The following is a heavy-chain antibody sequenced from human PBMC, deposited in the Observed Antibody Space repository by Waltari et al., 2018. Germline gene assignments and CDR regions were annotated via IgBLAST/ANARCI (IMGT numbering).Heavy chain of an antibody. Sequence: QVQLVQSGAEVKKPGSSVKVSCKASGGTFSSYAISWVRQAPGQGLEWMGRIIPILGIANYAQKFQGRVTITADKSTSTAYMELSSLRSEDTAVYYCASLTSGYSGYGDWGQGTLVTVSS. D-gene: IGHD5-12*01. CDR1: GGTFSSYA. V-gene: IGHV1-69*04. CDR2: IIPILGIA. J-gene: IGHJ4*02. CDR3: ASLTSGYSGYGD.